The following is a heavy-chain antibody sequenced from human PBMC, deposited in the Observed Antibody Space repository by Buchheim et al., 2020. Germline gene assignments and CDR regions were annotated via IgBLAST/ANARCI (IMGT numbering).Heavy chain of an antibody. J-gene: IGHJ4*02. CDR2: ISSSGRTI. CDR1: GFSFRDSY. CDR3: ARVDYAAGVLYFDH. V-gene: IGHV3-11*01. D-gene: IGHD3-10*01. Sequence: QVQLVESGGGLVKPGGSLRLSCAASGFSFRDSYMSWIRQAPGKGLEWLSYISSSGRTIHYADSVKGRFTISRDTAKNSLYLQINSLRAEDTAVYYCARVDYAAGVLYFDHWGRGTL.